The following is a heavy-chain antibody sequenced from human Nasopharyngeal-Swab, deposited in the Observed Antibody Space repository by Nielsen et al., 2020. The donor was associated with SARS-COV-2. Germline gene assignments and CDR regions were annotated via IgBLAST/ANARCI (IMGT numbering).Heavy chain of an antibody. CDR2: IYYSGST. D-gene: IGHD6-13*01. Sequence: RQAPGKGLEWIGYIYYSGSTYYNPSLKSRVTISVDTSKNQFSLKLSSVTAADTAVYYRARGRKQQLVLRWFDPWGQGTLVTVSS. CDR3: ARGRKQQLVLRWFDP. J-gene: IGHJ5*02. V-gene: IGHV4-31*02.